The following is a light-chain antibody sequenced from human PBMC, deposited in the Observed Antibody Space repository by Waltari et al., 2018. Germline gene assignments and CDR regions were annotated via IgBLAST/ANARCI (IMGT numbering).Light chain of an antibody. V-gene: IGLV1-44*01. CDR1: SPNIGSNT. CDR2: SDD. J-gene: IGLJ3*02. CDR3: ALWDDSLNAWI. Sequence: QSVLTQPPSASGTPGQRVTISCSGGSPNIGSNTVTCYQDLPGTAPKLPIYSDDQRPSGVPDRFSGSRSGTSGYLAISGLQSEDEADYYCALWDDSLNAWIFGGGTRLTVL.